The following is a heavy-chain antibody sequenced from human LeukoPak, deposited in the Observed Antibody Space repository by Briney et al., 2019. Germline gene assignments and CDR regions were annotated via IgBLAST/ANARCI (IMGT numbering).Heavy chain of an antibody. J-gene: IGHJ4*02. CDR2: IYHSGST. V-gene: IGHV4-59*01. Sequence: SETLSLTCTVSGGSISSYYWSWIRQPPGKGLEWIGYIYHSGSTNYNPSLKSRVTISVDTSKNHFSLKLSSVTAADTAVYYCTRGQWLPVFNFWGQGTLVTVSS. D-gene: IGHD3-22*01. CDR3: TRGQWLPVFNF. CDR1: GGSISSYY.